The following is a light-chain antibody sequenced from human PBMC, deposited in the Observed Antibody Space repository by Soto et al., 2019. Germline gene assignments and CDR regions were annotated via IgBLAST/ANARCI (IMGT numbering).Light chain of an antibody. CDR2: GAS. CDR1: QSISSN. CDR3: QQYNSWPIT. J-gene: IGKJ5*01. V-gene: IGKV3D-15*01. Sequence: EIVMTQSPATLSVSPWERATLSCRASQSISSNLAWYQQKPGQAPRLLIYGASSRATGIPDRFSGSGSGTDFTLTISRLEPEDFAVYYCQQYNSWPITFGQGTRLEIK.